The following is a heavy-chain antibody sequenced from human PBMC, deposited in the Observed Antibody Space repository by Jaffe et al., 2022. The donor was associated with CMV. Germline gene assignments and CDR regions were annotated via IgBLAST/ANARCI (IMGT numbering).Heavy chain of an antibody. D-gene: IGHD3-3*01. CDR3: ARGPPNYDFWSGSLLY. CDR2: INPNSGGT. Sequence: QVQLVQSGAEVKKPGASVKVSCKASGYTFTGYYMHWVRQAPGQGLEWMGWINPNSGGTNYAQKFQGWVTMTRDTSISTAYMELSRLRSDDTAVYYCARGPPNYDFWSGSLLYWGQGTLVTVSS. V-gene: IGHV1-2*04. J-gene: IGHJ4*02. CDR1: GYTFTGYY.